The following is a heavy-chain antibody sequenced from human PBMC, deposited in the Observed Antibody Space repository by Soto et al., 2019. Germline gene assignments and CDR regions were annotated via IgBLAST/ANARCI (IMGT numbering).Heavy chain of an antibody. CDR1: GVSISSGNW. J-gene: IGHJ4*02. V-gene: IGHV4-4*02. CDR3: ARLVYDTRLNYMYFDF. CDR2: IFHDGTA. D-gene: IGHD2-8*01. Sequence: SETLSLTCAVSGVSISSGNWWTWVRQTPQRGLEYIGEIFHDGTANYYPSFERRVAISVDTSKNQFSLKLTSVTTADTAIYFCARLVYDTRLNYMYFDFWGQGAPVTVSS.